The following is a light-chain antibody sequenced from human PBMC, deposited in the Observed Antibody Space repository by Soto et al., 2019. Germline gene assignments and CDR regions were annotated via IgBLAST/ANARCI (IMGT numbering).Light chain of an antibody. J-gene: IGKJ1*01. CDR2: KAS. V-gene: IGKV1-5*03. CDR1: QSISTW. Sequence: DIQMTQSTSTLSASVGDRVTITCRASQSISTWLAWYQQKPGKAPKLLISKASSLESGVPSRFSGSGSGTEFTLTISSLQPDDFATYFCQQYISFSLTFGQGTKVDIK. CDR3: QQYISFSLT.